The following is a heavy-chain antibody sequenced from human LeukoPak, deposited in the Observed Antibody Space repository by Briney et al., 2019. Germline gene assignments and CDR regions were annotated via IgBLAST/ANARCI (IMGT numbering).Heavy chain of an antibody. D-gene: IGHD5-18*01. CDR2: IYYGGST. J-gene: IGHJ6*02. CDR1: GGSISSYY. CDR3: ARDRYIGYYYYGMDV. V-gene: IGHV4-59*01. Sequence: SETLSLTCTVSGGSISSYYWSWIRQPPGKGLEWIGYIYYGGSTNYNPSLKSRVTISVDTSKNQFSLKLSSVTAADTAVYYCARDRYIGYYYYGMDVWGQGTTVTVSS.